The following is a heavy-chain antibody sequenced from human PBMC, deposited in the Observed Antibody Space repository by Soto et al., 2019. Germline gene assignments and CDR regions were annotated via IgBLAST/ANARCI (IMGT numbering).Heavy chain of an antibody. J-gene: IGHJ4*02. CDR2: ITSSGDNT. CDR1: GFTFSNYA. Sequence: PGGSLRLSCAATGFTFSNYAMHWVRQAPGKGLGYVSAITSSGDNTYYADSVKGRFIISRDNSKNTLFLQMGSLRAEDMAVYYCARILYYNSGYYYDDWGQGTRVTVSS. V-gene: IGHV3-64*02. CDR3: ARILYYNSGYYYDD. D-gene: IGHD3-22*01.